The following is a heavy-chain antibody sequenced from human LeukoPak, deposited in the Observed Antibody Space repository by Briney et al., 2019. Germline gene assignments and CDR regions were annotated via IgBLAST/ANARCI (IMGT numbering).Heavy chain of an antibody. CDR2: IKSKTDGGTT. D-gene: IGHD3-22*01. CDR1: GFSFSNAW. Sequence: PGGSLRLSCAVSGFSFSNAWMSWVRQAPGKGLEWVGRIKSKTDGGTTDYAAPVKGRFTISRDDSKNTLYLQMNSLKTEDTAVYYCTTDEYYYDSSGHSEYFQHWGQGTLVTVSS. V-gene: IGHV3-15*01. J-gene: IGHJ1*01. CDR3: TTDEYYYDSSGHSEYFQH.